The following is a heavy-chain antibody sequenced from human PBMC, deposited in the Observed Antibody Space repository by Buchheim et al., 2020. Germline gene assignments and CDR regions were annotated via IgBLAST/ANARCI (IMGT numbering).Heavy chain of an antibody. J-gene: IGHJ5*02. CDR2: IKQDGSEK. V-gene: IGHV3-7*01. CDR3: ARVFREYFDP. CDR1: GFTFSNYS. Sequence: EVQLVESGGGLVKPGGSLRLSCTASGFTFSNYSMNWVRQAPGKGLEWVANIKQDGSEKYYVDSVKGRFTISRDNAKNSLYLQMNSLRAEDTAVYYCARVFREYFDPWGQGTL. D-gene: IGHD3-10*01.